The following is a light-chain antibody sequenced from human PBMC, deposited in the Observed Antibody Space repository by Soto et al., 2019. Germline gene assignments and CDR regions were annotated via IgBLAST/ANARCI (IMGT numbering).Light chain of an antibody. CDR1: SSDVGSGSHNL. V-gene: IGLV2-23*01. CDR2: EGS. CDR3: CSYAGSFTYV. J-gene: IGLJ1*01. Sequence: QSALTQPASVSGSPGQSITISCTGTSSDVGSGSHNLVSWYQQRPGKVPKLMIYEGSKWPSGVSNRFSGSKSGYTASLTISGLQAEDEADYFCCSYAGSFTYVFGTGTKVTVL.